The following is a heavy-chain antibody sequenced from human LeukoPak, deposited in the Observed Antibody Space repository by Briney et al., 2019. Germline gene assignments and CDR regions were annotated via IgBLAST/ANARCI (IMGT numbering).Heavy chain of an antibody. Sequence: GGSLRLSCAASGFTFSSYSMNWVRQAPGKGLEWVSSISSSSSYIYYADSVKGRFTISRDNAKNSLYLQMNSLRAEDTAVYYCARGIYDSSGYHYRVAFDIWGQGTMVTVSS. CDR1: GFTFSSYS. CDR3: ARGIYDSSGYHYRVAFDI. V-gene: IGHV3-21*01. J-gene: IGHJ3*02. CDR2: ISSSSSYI. D-gene: IGHD3-22*01.